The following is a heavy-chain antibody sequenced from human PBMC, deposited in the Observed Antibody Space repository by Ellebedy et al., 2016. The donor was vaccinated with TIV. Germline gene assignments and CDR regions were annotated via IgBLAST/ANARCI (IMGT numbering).Heavy chain of an antibody. Sequence: GGSLRLSCVASGFTFRSYYMNWVRQAPGKGLEWVSYLSHSSITSYYADSVKGRFTISRDNARNSVYLQMNSLRAEDTAVYYCARGGYYSHDAFDIWGQGTMVIVSS. V-gene: IGHV3-48*04. CDR2: LSHSSITS. CDR3: ARGGYYSHDAFDI. J-gene: IGHJ3*02. CDR1: GFTFRSYY. D-gene: IGHD3-22*01.